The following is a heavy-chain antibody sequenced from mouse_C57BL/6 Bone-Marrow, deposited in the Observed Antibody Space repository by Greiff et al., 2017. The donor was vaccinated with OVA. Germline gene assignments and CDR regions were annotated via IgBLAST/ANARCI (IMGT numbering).Heavy chain of an antibody. V-gene: IGHV1-80*01. J-gene: IGHJ4*01. D-gene: IGHD1-1*01. CDR1: GYAFSSYW. CDR2: IYPGDGDT. Sequence: VQLVESGAELVKPGASVKISCKASGYAFSSYWMNWVKQRPGKGLEWIGQIYPGDGDTNYNGKFKGKATLTADKSSSTAYMQLSSLTSEDSAVYFCARSGYYYGSSYGYAMDYWGQGTSVTVSS. CDR3: ARSGYYYGSSYGYAMDY.